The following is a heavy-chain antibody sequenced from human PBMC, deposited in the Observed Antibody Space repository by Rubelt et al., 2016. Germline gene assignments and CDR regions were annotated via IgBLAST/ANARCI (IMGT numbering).Heavy chain of an antibody. CDR1: GFTFTTHG. CDR3: AKVLCSNYCWYFDL. J-gene: IGHJ2*01. Sequence: GSGGGLVQPGGSLRLSCAASGFTFTTHGMSWVRQAPGKGLEWVSAISGSSGSTYDADSVKGRFTISRDNSKNTLYLQMNNLRAEDTAVYFCAKVLCSNYCWYFDLWGRGTLVTVSS. V-gene: IGHV3-23*01. CDR2: ISGSSGST. D-gene: IGHD4-11*01.